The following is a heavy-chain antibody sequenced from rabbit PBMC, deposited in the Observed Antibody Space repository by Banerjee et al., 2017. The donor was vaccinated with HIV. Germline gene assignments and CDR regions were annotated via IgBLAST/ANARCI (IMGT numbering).Heavy chain of an antibody. CDR3: ARHSSNGGWGFHL. V-gene: IGHV1S40*01. Sequence: AKGRFTISKTSSTTVTLQMTSLTAADTATYFCARHSSNGGWGFHLWGPGTLVTVS. J-gene: IGHJ3*01. D-gene: IGHD1-1*01.